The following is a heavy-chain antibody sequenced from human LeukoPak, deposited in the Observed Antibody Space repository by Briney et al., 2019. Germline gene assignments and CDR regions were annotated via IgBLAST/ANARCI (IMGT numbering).Heavy chain of an antibody. Sequence: SGGSLRLSCAASGFNFDRFTMNWVRRAPGKGLEWLSYISSTSRTVFYADSVKGRFTISRDNAKSSLYLQLNTLRADDTAVYYCARGRRYCGGDCYDYYHYYLDVWGKGTSVIVSS. CDR3: ARGRRYCGGDCYDYYHYYLDV. CDR1: GFNFDRFT. J-gene: IGHJ6*03. V-gene: IGHV3-48*04. D-gene: IGHD2-21*02. CDR2: ISSTSRTV.